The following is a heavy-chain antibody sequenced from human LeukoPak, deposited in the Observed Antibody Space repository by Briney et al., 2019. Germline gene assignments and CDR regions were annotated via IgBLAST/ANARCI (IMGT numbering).Heavy chain of an antibody. CDR2: MSGSGYYT. CDR1: GFAFSNFA. V-gene: IGHV3-23*01. Sequence: GGSLRLSCAASGFAFSNFAMSWVRQAPGKGLEWVSAMSGSGYYTYYVESVKGLFTISRDNSKNTLYLHMNSLRADDTAVYYCAKMEGQRLYDYCMDVWGRGTTVTVSS. CDR3: AKMEGQRLYDYCMDV. J-gene: IGHJ6*03. D-gene: IGHD3-3*01.